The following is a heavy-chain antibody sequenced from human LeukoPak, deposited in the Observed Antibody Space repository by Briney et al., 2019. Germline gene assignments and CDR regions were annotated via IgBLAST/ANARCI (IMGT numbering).Heavy chain of an antibody. CDR2: ISAYNCNT. CDR3: AREGQQLVPGYYMDV. V-gene: IGHV1-18*01. D-gene: IGHD6-13*01. J-gene: IGHJ6*03. CDR1: GYTFTSYG. Sequence: ASVKVSCKASGYTFTSYGISWVRQAPGQGLEWMGWISAYNCNTNYAQKLQGRVTMTTDTSTSTAYMQLRSLRSDDTAVYYCAREGQQLVPGYYMDVWGKGTPVTVSS.